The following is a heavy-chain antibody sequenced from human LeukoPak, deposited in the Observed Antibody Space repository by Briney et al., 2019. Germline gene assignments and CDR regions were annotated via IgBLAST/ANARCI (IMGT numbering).Heavy chain of an antibody. CDR3: GGLRVAAGTIDY. CDR2: MNHSGST. V-gene: IGHV4-34*01. J-gene: IGHJ4*02. CDR1: GGSFSGYY. Sequence: SETLSLTCAVYGGSFSGYYWSWIRQPPGKGLEWIGEMNHSGSTNYNPSLKSRVTISVDTSKNQFSLKLSSVTAADTAVYYCGGLRVAAGTIDYWGQGTLVTVSS. D-gene: IGHD6-13*01.